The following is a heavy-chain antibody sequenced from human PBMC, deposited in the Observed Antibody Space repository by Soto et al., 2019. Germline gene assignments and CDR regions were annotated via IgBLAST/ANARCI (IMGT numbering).Heavy chain of an antibody. CDR2: IYPGDSDT. J-gene: IGHJ6*02. CDR1: GYSFTSYW. D-gene: IGHD3-3*01. CDR3: ARQQYDFWSGYNYYYYYGMDV. Sequence: GESLKISCKGSGYSFTSYWIGWVRQMPGKGLEWMGIIYPGDSDTRYSPSFQGQVTISADKSISTAYLQWSSLKASDTAMYYCARQQYDFWSGYNYYYYYGMDVWGQGTTVTVAS. V-gene: IGHV5-51*01.